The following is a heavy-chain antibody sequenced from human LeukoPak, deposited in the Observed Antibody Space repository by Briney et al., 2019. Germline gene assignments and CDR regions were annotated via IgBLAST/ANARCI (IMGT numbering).Heavy chain of an antibody. CDR1: GYTFTDYF. V-gene: IGHV1-2*02. Sequence: GASVTVSCKASGYTFTDYFMNWVRQAPGQGLEWMGWINPKSGGTVYAQKFQGRVTMTRDTSISTAYMELSRLRSDDTAVYYCARGPSVLRYFDWLSLNWFDPWGQGTLVTVSS. CDR3: ARGPSVLRYFDWLSLNWFDP. D-gene: IGHD3-9*01. CDR2: INPKSGGT. J-gene: IGHJ5*02.